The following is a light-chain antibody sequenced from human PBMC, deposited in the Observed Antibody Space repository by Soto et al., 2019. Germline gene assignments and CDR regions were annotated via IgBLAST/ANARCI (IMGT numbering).Light chain of an antibody. J-gene: IGKJ1*01. Sequence: DIQMTQSPSTLSASVGDRVTITCRASHSISSWLAWYQQKPGKAPKLLIYKASSLESGVPSRFSGSGSGTEFTLTISSLQPDDFATYYCQQYNSFPTFDQGTKVEIK. CDR1: HSISSW. V-gene: IGKV1-5*03. CDR3: QQYNSFPT. CDR2: KAS.